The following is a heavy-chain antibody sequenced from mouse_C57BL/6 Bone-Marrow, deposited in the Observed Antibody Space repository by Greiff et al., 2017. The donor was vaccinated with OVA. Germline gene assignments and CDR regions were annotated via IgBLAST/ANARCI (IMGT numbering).Heavy chain of an antibody. CDR2: ISSGGSYT. Sequence: DVHLVESGGDLVKPGGSLKLSCAASGFTFSSYGMSWVRQTPDKRLEWVATISSGGSYTYYPDSVKGRFTISRDNAKNTLYLQMSSLKSEDTAMDYCARHESSGYVAYYWGQGTTLTVSS. J-gene: IGHJ2*01. D-gene: IGHD3-2*02. V-gene: IGHV5-6*01. CDR1: GFTFSSYG. CDR3: ARHESSGYVAYY.